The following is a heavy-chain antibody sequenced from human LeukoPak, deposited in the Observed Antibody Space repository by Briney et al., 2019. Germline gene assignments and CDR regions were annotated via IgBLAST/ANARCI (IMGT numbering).Heavy chain of an antibody. CDR1: GFTFSSYA. D-gene: IGHD3-10*01. CDR3: ARDTDSYGPTPDLDY. CDR2: ISSSGGST. V-gene: IGHV3-23*01. Sequence: GGSLRLSCAASGFTFSSYAMSWVRQAPGKGLEWVSAISSSGGSTYYADSVKGRFIISRDDSKNTLYPQMNSLRAGDTALYYCARDTDSYGPTPDLDYWGQGTLVAVSS. J-gene: IGHJ4*02.